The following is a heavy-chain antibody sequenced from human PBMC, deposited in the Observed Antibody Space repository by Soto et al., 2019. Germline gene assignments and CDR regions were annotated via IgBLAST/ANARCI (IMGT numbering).Heavy chain of an antibody. D-gene: IGHD4-17*01. Sequence: HGARKEPGKGLEWVAVISYDGSNKYYADSVKGRFTISRDNSKNTLYLQMNSLRAEDTAVYYCARDPRRLDYYYVMDVWGQGTTVPVSS. J-gene: IGHJ6*01. V-gene: IGHV3-30-3*01. CDR2: ISYDGSNK. CDR3: ARDPRRLDYYYVMDV.